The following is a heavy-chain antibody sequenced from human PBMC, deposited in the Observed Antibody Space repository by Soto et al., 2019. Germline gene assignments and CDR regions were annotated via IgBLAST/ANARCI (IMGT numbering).Heavy chain of an antibody. CDR1: GYTFINYY. CDR2: ISPKSGGT. D-gene: IGHD1-20*01. J-gene: IGHJ5*02. Sequence: ASVKVSCKASGYTFINYYMHWVRQAPGQGFEWMGRISPKSGGTNYAQKFQGRVSMTWDTSLKTAYMELSSLMSEDTAVYYCAKKDGISSFDPWGQGTLVTVSS. CDR3: AKKDGISSFDP. V-gene: IGHV1-2*02.